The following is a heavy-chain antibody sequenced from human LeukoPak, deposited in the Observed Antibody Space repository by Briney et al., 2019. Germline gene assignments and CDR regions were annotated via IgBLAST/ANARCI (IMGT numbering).Heavy chain of an antibody. Sequence: SETLSLTCTVSGGSISSYYWSWIRQPAGKGLEWIGRIYTSGSTNYNPSLKSRVTMSVDTSKNQFSLKLSSVTAADTAVYYCARYFCSSNTCYYFDHWGQGALVTVSS. V-gene: IGHV4-4*07. CDR3: ARYFCSSNTCYYFDH. J-gene: IGHJ4*02. D-gene: IGHD2-2*01. CDR1: GGSISSYY. CDR2: IYTSGST.